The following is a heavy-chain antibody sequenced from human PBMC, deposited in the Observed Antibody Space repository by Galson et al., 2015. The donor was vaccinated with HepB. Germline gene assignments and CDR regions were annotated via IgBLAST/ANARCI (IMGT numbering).Heavy chain of an antibody. CDR1: GYTFTSYY. J-gene: IGHJ4*02. V-gene: IGHV1-46*03. CDR2: INPSGGST. CDR3: ARDPDASSLVGTAMGDY. Sequence: SVKVSCKASGYTFTSYYMHWVRQAPGQGLEWMGIINPSGGSTSYAQKFQGRVTMTRDTSTSTVYMELSSLRSEDTAVYYCARDPDASSLVGTAMGDYWGQGTLVTVSS. D-gene: IGHD5-18*01.